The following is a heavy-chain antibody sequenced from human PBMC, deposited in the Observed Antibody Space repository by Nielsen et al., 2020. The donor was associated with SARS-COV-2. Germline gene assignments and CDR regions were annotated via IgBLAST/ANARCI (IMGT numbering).Heavy chain of an antibody. D-gene: IGHD4-17*01. CDR3: ARDRGDYGDWNWFDP. J-gene: IGHJ5*02. V-gene: IGHV3-72*01. CDR2: TRNKANSYTT. Sequence: GGSLRLSCAASGFTFSDHYMDWVRQAPGKGLEWVGRTRNKANSYTTEYAASVKGRFTISRDDSKNSLYLQMNSLRAEDTAVYYCARDRGDYGDWNWFDPWGQGTLVTVSS. CDR1: GFTFSDHY.